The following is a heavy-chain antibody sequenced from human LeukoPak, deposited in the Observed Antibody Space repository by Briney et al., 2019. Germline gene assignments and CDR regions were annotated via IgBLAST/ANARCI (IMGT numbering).Heavy chain of an antibody. V-gene: IGHV3-21*01. CDR2: IDFTSRYI. CDR3: ATTTYSSGWSYYFDY. Sequence: GGSLRLSCAASGFTFSSYSMNWVRQAPGKGLEWVSSIDFTSRYIYNADSVKGRFTTSRDNAKNSLDLQMNSLKVEDTAVYYCATTTYSSGWSYYFDYWGQGTLVTVSS. D-gene: IGHD6-19*01. J-gene: IGHJ4*02. CDR1: GFTFSSYS.